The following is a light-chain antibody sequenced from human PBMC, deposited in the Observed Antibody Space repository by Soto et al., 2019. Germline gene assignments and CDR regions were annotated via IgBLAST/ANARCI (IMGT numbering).Light chain of an antibody. CDR1: SSDVGSYNL. Sequence: QSVLTQPASVSGSPGQSITISCTGTSSDVGSYNLVSWYQQHPAKAPKLMIYEGSKRPSGVSNRFSGSKSGNTASLTISGLQAEDEADYYCCSYAGSSTYVVGTGTKPTVL. J-gene: IGLJ1*01. CDR2: EGS. V-gene: IGLV2-23*01. CDR3: CSYAGSSTYV.